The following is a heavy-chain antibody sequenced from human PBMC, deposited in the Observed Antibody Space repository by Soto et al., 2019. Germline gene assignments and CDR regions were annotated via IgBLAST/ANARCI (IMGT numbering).Heavy chain of an antibody. CDR1: GFTFGSYA. J-gene: IGHJ4*02. CDR3: AKDHSGSYGPHY. CDR2: ISGSGGST. D-gene: IGHD1-26*01. Sequence: VSLRHSCAASGFTFGSYAMRWVRQAPGKGLEWVSAISGSGGSTYYADSVKGRFTISRDNSKNTLYLQMNSLRAEDTAVYYCAKDHSGSYGPHYWGQGTLVTVSS. V-gene: IGHV3-23*01.